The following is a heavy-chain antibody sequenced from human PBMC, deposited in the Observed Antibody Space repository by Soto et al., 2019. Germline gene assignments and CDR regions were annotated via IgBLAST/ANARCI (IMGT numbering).Heavy chain of an antibody. D-gene: IGHD1-26*01. CDR2: IYPGDSHA. J-gene: IGHJ3*01. CDR1: LYSFTNYW. V-gene: IGHV5-51*01. CDR3: ARPYSGGPNDPFDV. Sequence: ESLKISCQFSLYSFTNYWIGFLRPFLGKGLEWMGIIYPGDSHAIYSPSFQGQVTMSADKSISTAYLQWSSLKASDTAMYYCARPYSGGPNDPFDVWGQGTMVTVSS.